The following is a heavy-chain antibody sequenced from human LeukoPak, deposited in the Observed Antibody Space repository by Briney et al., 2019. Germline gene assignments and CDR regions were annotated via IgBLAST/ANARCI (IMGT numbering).Heavy chain of an antibody. V-gene: IGHV3-23*01. CDR3: AKGGAGSSTSSYYYFYGMVV. Sequence: GGSLRLSCAASGFTFSNYAMSWVRQAPGKGLEWVSAISGSGGSTYYADSVKGRFTISRDNSKNTLYLQMSSLRAEDTAVYYCAKGGAGSSTSSYYYFYGMVVWGQGTTVTVSS. CDR2: ISGSGGST. CDR1: GFTFSNYA. J-gene: IGHJ6*02. D-gene: IGHD6-6*01.